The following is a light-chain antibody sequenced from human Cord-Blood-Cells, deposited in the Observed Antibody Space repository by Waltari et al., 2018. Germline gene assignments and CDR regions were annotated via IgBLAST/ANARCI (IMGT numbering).Light chain of an antibody. Sequence: DIQMTQSPSTLSASVGDRVTITCRASQSISSWLAWEQQKPGKAPKLLIYDASSFERGVPSRFSGSGSGTEFTLTISSLQPDDFATYYCQQYNSYSLTFGGGTKVEIK. CDR1: QSISSW. CDR2: DAS. V-gene: IGKV1-5*01. CDR3: QQYNSYSLT. J-gene: IGKJ4*01.